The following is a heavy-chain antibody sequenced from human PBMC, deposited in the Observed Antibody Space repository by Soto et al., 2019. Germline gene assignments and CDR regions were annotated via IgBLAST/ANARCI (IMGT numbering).Heavy chain of an antibody. J-gene: IGHJ5*02. CDR3: ARLTSITMVRGVIGWFDP. CDR2: IYYSGST. Sequence: QVQLQESGPGLVKPSETLSLTCTVSGGSISSYYWSWIRQPPGKGLEWIGYIYYSGSTNYNPSLKSRVTISVDTSKNQFSLKLSSVTAADTAVYYSARLTSITMVRGVIGWFDPWGQGTLVTVSS. D-gene: IGHD3-10*01. V-gene: IGHV4-59*08. CDR1: GGSISSYY.